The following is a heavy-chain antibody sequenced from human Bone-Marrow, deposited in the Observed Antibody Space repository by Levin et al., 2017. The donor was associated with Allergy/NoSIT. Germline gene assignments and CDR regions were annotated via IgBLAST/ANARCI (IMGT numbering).Heavy chain of an antibody. Sequence: GESLKISCKGSGYSFTSYWIGWVRQMPGKGLEWMGIIYPGDSDTRYSPSFQGQVTISADKSISTAYLQWSSQKAAERTMYYCGRRNHYYYDMDVWGKGTTVTVSS. CDR3: GRRNHYYYDMDV. CDR2: IYPGDSDT. CDR1: GYSFTSYW. D-gene: IGHD1-14*01. V-gene: IGHV5-51*01. J-gene: IGHJ6*03.